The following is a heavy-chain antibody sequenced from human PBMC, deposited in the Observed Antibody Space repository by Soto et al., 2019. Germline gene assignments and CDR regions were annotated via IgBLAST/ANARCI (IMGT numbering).Heavy chain of an antibody. Sequence: PGGSLRLSCAASGFTFSSYWMHWVRQAPGKGLVWVSRINSDGSSTSYADSVKGRFTISRDNAKNTLYLQMNSLRAEDTAVYYCARDSDSATIFGVGTPVDYYYYGMDVWGQGTTVTVYS. CDR1: GFTFSSYW. D-gene: IGHD3-3*01. J-gene: IGHJ6*02. V-gene: IGHV3-74*01. CDR3: ARDSDSATIFGVGTPVDYYYYGMDV. CDR2: INSDGSST.